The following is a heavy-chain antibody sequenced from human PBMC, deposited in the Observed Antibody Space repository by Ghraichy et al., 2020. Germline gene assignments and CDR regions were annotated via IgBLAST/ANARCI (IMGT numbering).Heavy chain of an antibody. V-gene: IGHV3-7*03. Sequence: GGSLRLSCAASGFTFSSYWMSWVRQAPGKGLEWVANINQRGSEKRYVDSVKGRFTISRDDAKNSLYLQMNTLRAEDTAVYYCAGDGIPVAGEIDYWGQGTLVTVSS. CDR2: INQRGSEK. CDR3: AGDGIPVAGEIDY. J-gene: IGHJ4*02. D-gene: IGHD6-19*01. CDR1: GFTFSSYW.